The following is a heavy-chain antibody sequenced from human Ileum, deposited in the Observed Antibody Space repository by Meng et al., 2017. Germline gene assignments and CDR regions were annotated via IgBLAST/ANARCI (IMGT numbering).Heavy chain of an antibody. CDR2: IHYSGST. Sequence: QLQVSGPGLGNPSQTLSLTCSVSGGSMRSGYNYWSWIRQPPGKGLEWIGYIHYSGSTYYTPSLKSRGNKAVDTVADRFSLEQETEEAAETGGYFGGRGEFLGSGECVEEWGQGALVTVSS. V-gene: IGHV4-30-4*01. CDR1: GGSMRSGYNY. CDR3: GRGEFLGSGECVEE. J-gene: IGHJ4*02. D-gene: IGHD3-10*01.